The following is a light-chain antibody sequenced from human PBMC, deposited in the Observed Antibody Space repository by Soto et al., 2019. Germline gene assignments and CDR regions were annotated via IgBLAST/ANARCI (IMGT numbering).Light chain of an antibody. J-gene: IGKJ1*01. CDR3: QHYNSYSEA. Sequence: DIQITQSPSTLSGSVGDRVTITCRASQTISSWLAWYQQKPGKAPKLLIYKASTLKSGVPSRFSGSGSGTEFTLTISRLQTDDFATYYCQHYNSYSEAVGPGTKVEIK. CDR1: QTISSW. CDR2: KAS. V-gene: IGKV1-5*03.